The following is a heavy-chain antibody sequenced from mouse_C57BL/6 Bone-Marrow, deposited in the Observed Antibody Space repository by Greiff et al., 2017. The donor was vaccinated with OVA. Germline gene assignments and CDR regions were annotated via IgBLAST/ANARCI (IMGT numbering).Heavy chain of an antibody. D-gene: IGHD1-1*01. V-gene: IGHV3-6*01. Sequence: EVKLMESGPGLVKPSQSLSLTCSVTGYSITSGYYWNWIRQFPGNKLEWMGYISYDGSNNYNPSLKNRISITRDTSKNQFFLKLNSVTTEDTATYYCAGGDYGSSYHAMDYWGQGTSVTVSS. CDR1: GYSITSGYY. CDR3: AGGDYGSSYHAMDY. J-gene: IGHJ4*01. CDR2: ISYDGSN.